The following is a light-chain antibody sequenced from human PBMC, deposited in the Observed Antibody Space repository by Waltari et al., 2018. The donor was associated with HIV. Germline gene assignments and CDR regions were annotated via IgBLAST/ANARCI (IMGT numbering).Light chain of an antibody. CDR2: LNSDGSH. Sequence: QLVLTQSPSASASLGASVKLTCTLSSGHSSYALAWHPQQPEKGPRYLMKLNSDGSHSKGDGIPDRFSGSSSGAERYLTISSLQSEDEADYYCQTWGTGIRVFGGGTKLTVL. CDR3: QTWGTGIRV. J-gene: IGLJ2*01. CDR1: SGHSSYA. V-gene: IGLV4-69*01.